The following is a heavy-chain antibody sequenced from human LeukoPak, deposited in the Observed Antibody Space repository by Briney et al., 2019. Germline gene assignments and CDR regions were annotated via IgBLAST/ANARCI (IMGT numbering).Heavy chain of an antibody. CDR2: INHSGST. CDR3: ARLPWINSSGWYYCYYYMDV. D-gene: IGHD6-19*01. Sequence: ASETLSLTCSVSGASINSIKWWSWVRQPPGKGLEWIGEINHSGSTNYNPSLKSRVTISVDTSKNQFSLKLSSVTAADTAVYYCARLPWINSSGWYYCYYYMDVWGKGTTVTISS. J-gene: IGHJ6*03. CDR1: GASINSIKW. V-gene: IGHV4-4*02.